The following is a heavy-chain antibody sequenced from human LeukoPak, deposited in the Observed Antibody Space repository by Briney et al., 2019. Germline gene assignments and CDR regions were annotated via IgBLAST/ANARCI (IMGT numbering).Heavy chain of an antibody. Sequence: GGSLRLSCAASGFTFSESWMTWVRQVAGEGLEWVAHINQEGGGIKYVDCVKGRFTISRDKAKGSGYMEMNSLSAEDTAIYHCATYINWVAGDVWGQGTTVIVSS. CDR3: ATYINWVAGDV. CDR1: GFTFSESW. CDR2: INQEGGGI. D-gene: IGHD1-1*01. V-gene: IGHV3-7*01. J-gene: IGHJ6*02.